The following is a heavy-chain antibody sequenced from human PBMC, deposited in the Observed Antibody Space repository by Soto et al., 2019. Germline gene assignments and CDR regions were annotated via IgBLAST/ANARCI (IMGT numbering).Heavy chain of an antibody. CDR2: ISSSSSTI. CDR1: GFTFSSYS. D-gene: IGHD5-12*01. CDR3: AKDRDYDVLNDAFDI. J-gene: IGHJ3*02. Sequence: GGSLRLSCAASGFTFSSYSMSWVRQAPGKGLEWVSYISSSSSTIYYADSVKGRFTISRDNAKNSLYLHMNSLRAEDTAVYYCAKDRDYDVLNDAFDIWGQGTMVTVSS. V-gene: IGHV3-48*01.